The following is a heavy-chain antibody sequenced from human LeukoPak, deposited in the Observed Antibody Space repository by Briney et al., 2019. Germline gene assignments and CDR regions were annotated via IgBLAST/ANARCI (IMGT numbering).Heavy chain of an antibody. J-gene: IGHJ4*02. Sequence: GGSLRLSCAASGFTFSSSWMHWGRQAPGKGLVWFSRITRDGSSTTYADSVKGRFTTSRDNAKNTLYLQMDSLRDDDTAVYYCAKDGAGYSYGYKDYWGQGTQVTVSS. CDR2: ITRDGSST. CDR1: GFTFSSSW. V-gene: IGHV3-74*01. D-gene: IGHD5-18*01. CDR3: AKDGAGYSYGYKDY.